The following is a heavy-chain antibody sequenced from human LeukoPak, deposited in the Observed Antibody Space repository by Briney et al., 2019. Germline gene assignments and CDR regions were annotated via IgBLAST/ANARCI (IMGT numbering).Heavy chain of an antibody. CDR3: AKDGYSSIPGFHFEY. CDR1: GFTFKLYW. V-gene: IGHV3-74*01. CDR2: INDDGSDT. J-gene: IGHJ4*02. Sequence: GGSLRLSCAVSGFTFKLYWMHWVRQAPGKGPVWVSRINDDGSDTTYADSVKGRFTISRDDAKNMLFLQMNSLRAEDTAVYYCAKDGYSSIPGFHFEYWGQGTPVTVSS. D-gene: IGHD6-13*01.